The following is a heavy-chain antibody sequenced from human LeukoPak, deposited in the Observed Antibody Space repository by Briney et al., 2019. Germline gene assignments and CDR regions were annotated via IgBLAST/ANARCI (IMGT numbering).Heavy chain of an antibody. J-gene: IGHJ5*02. CDR1: GYTLTELS. Sequence: ASVKVSCKVSGYTLTELSMHWVRQAPGKGLEWMGGFDPEDGETIYAQKFQGRVTMTEDTSTDTAYMELSSLRSEDTAVYYCATDPLGYCSSTSCYGWFDPWGQGTLVTVSS. V-gene: IGHV1-24*01. CDR2: FDPEDGET. D-gene: IGHD2-2*01. CDR3: ATDPLGYCSSTSCYGWFDP.